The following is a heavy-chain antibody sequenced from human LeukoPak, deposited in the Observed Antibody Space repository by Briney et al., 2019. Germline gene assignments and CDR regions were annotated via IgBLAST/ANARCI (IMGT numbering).Heavy chain of an antibody. CDR3: ARGVYSNLYYFDY. V-gene: IGHV1-69*13. Sequence: SVKVSGKASGYTFTSYAISWVRQAPGQGLEWMGGIIPIFGTANYAQKFQGRVTITADESTSTAYMELSSLRSKDTAVYYCARGVYSNLYYFDYWGQGTLVTASS. CDR2: IIPIFGTA. D-gene: IGHD4-11*01. J-gene: IGHJ4*02. CDR1: GYTFTSYA.